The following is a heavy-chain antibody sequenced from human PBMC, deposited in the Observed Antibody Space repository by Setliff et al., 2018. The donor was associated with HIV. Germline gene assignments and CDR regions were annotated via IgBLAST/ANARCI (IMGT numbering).Heavy chain of an antibody. Sequence: GESLKISCKASGYSFTSYWIGWVRQMPGKGLEWMGSIYPGDSDTRYSPSFQGQVTISADNSISTAYLQWSSLKASDTAMYYCLRQDGGTTVITSASLDIWGQVTMVTVSS. CDR3: LRQDGGTTVITSASLDI. D-gene: IGHD4-17*01. V-gene: IGHV5-51*01. CDR1: GYSFTSYW. J-gene: IGHJ3*02. CDR2: IYPGDSDT.